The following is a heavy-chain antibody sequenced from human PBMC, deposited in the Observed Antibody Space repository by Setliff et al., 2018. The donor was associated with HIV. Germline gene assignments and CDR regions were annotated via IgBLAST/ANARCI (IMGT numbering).Heavy chain of an antibody. CDR1: GFTFSSYA. CDR2: INSGHNA. D-gene: IGHD2-2*01. V-gene: IGHV3-23*01. Sequence: LSLSCAASGFTFSSYAMSWVRQAPGKGLEWVSSINSGHNAYCADSVKGRFTISRDNAENSLYLQMNSLRAEDTAVYYCARERVGLRYWGQGTLVTVSS. J-gene: IGHJ4*02. CDR3: ARERVGLRY.